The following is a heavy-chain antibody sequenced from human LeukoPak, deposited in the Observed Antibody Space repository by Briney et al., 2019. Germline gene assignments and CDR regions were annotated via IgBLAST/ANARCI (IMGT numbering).Heavy chain of an antibody. CDR2: ISAYNGNT. Sequence: ASVKVSCKASGYTFTSYAISWVRQAPGQGLEWMGWISAYNGNTNYAQKLQGRVTMTTDTSTSTAYMELRSLRSDDTAVYYCASISRPPLTPNYFDYWGQGTLVTVSS. J-gene: IGHJ4*02. CDR1: GYTFTSYA. V-gene: IGHV1-18*01. CDR3: ASISRPPLTPNYFDY. D-gene: IGHD3-9*01.